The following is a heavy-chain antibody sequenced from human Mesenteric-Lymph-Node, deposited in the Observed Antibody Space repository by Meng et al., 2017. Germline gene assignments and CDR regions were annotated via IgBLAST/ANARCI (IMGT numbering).Heavy chain of an antibody. CDR3: ARGGIEATRSAVPHF. J-gene: IGHJ4*02. D-gene: IGHD1-26*01. CDR2: ITFNGRTI. CDR1: GFIFSEYE. Sequence: GESLKISCAASGFIFSEYEMNWVRQAPGKGLEWVSYITFNGRTIFYADSVKGRFTISRDNAKNSLYLQMNSLRVEDTAFYYCARGGIEATRSAVPHFWGQGTLVTVSS. V-gene: IGHV3-48*03.